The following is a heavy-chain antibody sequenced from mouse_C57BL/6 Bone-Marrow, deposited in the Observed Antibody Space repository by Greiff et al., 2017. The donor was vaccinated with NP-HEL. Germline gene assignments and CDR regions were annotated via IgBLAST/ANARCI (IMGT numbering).Heavy chain of an antibody. V-gene: IGHV12-3*01. CDR3: AGDSSGYGDFDY. J-gene: IGHJ2*01. D-gene: IGHD3-2*02. CDR1: GFPITSGYY. CDR2: ITHSGET. Sequence: VKLQESGPGLVKPSQSLFLTCSITGFPITSGYYWIWIRQSPGKPLEWMGYITHSGETFYNPSLQSPISITRETSKNQFFLQFKSGTTEDTAMYFWAGDSSGYGDFDYWGQGTTLTVSS.